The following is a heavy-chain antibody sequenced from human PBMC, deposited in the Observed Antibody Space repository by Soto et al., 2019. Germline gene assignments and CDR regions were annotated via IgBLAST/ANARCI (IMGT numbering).Heavy chain of an antibody. V-gene: IGHV3-30*18. J-gene: IGHJ4*02. CDR2: ISYDGSNK. CDR3: AKANDLWFGEFSLDY. Sequence: QVQLVESGGGVVQPGRSLRLSCAASGFTFSSYGMHWVRQAPGKGLEWVAVISYDGSNKYYADSVKGRFTISRDNSKNTLYLQMNRLRAEDTAVYYCAKANDLWFGEFSLDYWGQGTLVTVSS. CDR1: GFTFSSYG. D-gene: IGHD3-10*01.